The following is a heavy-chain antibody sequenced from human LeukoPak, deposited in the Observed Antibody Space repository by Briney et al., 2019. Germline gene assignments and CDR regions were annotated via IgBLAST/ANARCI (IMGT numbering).Heavy chain of an antibody. Sequence: GGSLRLSCTASGFTFSNSWMTWVRRVPGKGLEWVANIKEDGTDKQYVDSVRGRFTISRDNGKNLVFLQMDGLRAEDTGVYHCVRESDVWSGPGIGRPLDVWGKGTTVTVSS. V-gene: IGHV3-7*01. CDR2: IKEDGTDK. CDR1: GFTFSNSW. D-gene: IGHD3-3*01. CDR3: VRESDVWSGPGIGRPLDV. J-gene: IGHJ6*04.